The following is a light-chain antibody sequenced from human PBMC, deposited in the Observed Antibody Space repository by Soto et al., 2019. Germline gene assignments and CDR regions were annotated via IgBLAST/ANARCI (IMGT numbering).Light chain of an antibody. CDR3: QQLNSYPLT. V-gene: IGKV1-9*01. CDR1: QGISSF. CDR2: EAS. Sequence: DIQLTQSPSFLSASVGDRVTITCRASQGISSFLAWYQQKPGKAPKLLIYEASTLQSGVPSRFSGSGSGTEFTLTISSLQPEDFATYYCQQLNSYPLTFGGGTKVGIK. J-gene: IGKJ4*01.